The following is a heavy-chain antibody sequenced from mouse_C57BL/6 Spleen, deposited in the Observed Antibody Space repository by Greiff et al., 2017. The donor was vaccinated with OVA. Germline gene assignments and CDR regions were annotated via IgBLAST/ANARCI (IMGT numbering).Heavy chain of an antibody. J-gene: IGHJ2*01. CDR2: IDPNSGGT. Sequence: VQLQQPGAELVKPGASVKLSCKASGYTFTSYWMHWVKQRPGRGLEWIGRIDPNSGGTKYNEKFKSKATLTVVKPSSTAYMQLSSLTSEDSAVYYCARENYGSSYVGTFDYWGQGTTLTVSS. V-gene: IGHV1-72*01. CDR1: GYTFTSYW. CDR3: ARENYGSSYVGTFDY. D-gene: IGHD1-1*01.